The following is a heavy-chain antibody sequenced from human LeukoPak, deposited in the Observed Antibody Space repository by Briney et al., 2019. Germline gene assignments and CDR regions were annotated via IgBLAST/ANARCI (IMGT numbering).Heavy chain of an antibody. V-gene: IGHV3-33*01. CDR3: ARFWGGSGCSFDY. Sequence: PGRSLRLSCAASGFTFSTYGMHWVRQAPGRGLEWVAVIWYDGSNKYYAESVKGRFTISRDNSKNTLYLQMNSLRAEDTAVYYCARFWGGSGCSFDYWGQGTLVTVSS. D-gene: IGHD6-19*01. J-gene: IGHJ4*02. CDR2: IWYDGSNK. CDR1: GFTFSTYG.